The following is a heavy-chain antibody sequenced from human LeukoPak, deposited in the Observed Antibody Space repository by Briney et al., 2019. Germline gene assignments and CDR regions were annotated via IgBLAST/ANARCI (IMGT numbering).Heavy chain of an antibody. V-gene: IGHV3-48*01. D-gene: IGHD1-26*01. Sequence: PGGSLRLSCAASGFTFSSHSMNWVRQAPGKGLEWVSYISSSSSTIYYADSVKGRFTISRDNAKNSLYLQMNSLRAEDTAVYYCARDLQWELSGIGVYWGQGTLVTVSS. CDR1: GFTFSSHS. J-gene: IGHJ4*02. CDR3: ARDLQWELSGIGVY. CDR2: ISSSSSTI.